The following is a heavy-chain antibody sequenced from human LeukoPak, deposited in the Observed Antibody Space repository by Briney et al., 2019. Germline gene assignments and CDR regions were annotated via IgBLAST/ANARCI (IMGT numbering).Heavy chain of an antibody. Sequence: RGSLRLSCSASAFTFPTYGMSWVRQAPGKGLEWVSSVTESGDNTYYADFVKRRFTISRDNSKNTLYLQMNSLGAEATAVYYCAAKTRLSAVTSYYSVDVWGKGTTATVSS. D-gene: IGHD3-10*01. V-gene: IGHV3-23*01. CDR3: AAKTRLSAVTSYYSVDV. CDR2: VTESGDNT. CDR1: AFTFPTYG. J-gene: IGHJ6*03.